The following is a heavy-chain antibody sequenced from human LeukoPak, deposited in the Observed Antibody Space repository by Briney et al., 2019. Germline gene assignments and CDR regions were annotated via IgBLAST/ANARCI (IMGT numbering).Heavy chain of an antibody. J-gene: IGHJ4*02. Sequence: ASVKVSCKASGGTFSSYAISWVRQAPGQGLEWMGRIIPILGIANYAQKFQGRVTITADKSTSTAYMELSSLRSEDTAVYYCARSTYDYVWGSYRYDYWGQGTLVTVSS. CDR2: IIPILGIA. D-gene: IGHD3-16*02. CDR3: ARSTYDYVWGSYRYDY. CDR1: GGTFSSYA. V-gene: IGHV1-69*04.